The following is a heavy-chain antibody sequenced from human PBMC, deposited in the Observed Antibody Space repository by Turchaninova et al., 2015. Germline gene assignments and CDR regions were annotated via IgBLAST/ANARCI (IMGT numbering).Heavy chain of an antibody. D-gene: IGHD2-21*01. J-gene: IGHJ5*02. CDR1: GFTFSDTW. CDR2: IKTKNDGETT. Sequence: LRLSCAASGFTFSDTWMTWVRQAPGKGLEWVGRIKTKNDGETTSYAAPVNVRFTISRDDSKNMLYLEMTSLKTEDTGIYYCTTAVLVVVVEVTGWTFDPWGQGTLVTVSS. V-gene: IGHV3-15*01. CDR3: TTAVLVVVVEVTGWTFDP.